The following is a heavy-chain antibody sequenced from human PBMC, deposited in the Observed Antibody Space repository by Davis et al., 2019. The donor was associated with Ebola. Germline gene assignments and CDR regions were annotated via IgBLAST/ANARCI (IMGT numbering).Heavy chain of an antibody. J-gene: IGHJ5*02. CDR3: ARLDNSWFDP. CDR1: GVTFNIYT. V-gene: IGHV1-69*13. Sequence: SVKVSCKASGVTFNIYTFSWVRQAPGQGLEWMGAIVPVFGTPNYVQKFQGRVTITADESTSTMFMEMSSLRSEDTAMYYCARLDNSWFDPWGQGTLVTVSS. CDR2: IVPVFGTP. D-gene: IGHD4-11*01.